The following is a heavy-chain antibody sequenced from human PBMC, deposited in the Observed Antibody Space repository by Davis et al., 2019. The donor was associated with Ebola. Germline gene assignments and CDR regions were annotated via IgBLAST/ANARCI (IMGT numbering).Heavy chain of an antibody. CDR1: GYTFTSYA. CDR2: INAGNGNT. Sequence: ASVKVSCKASGYTFTSYAMHWVRQAPGQRLEWMGWINAGNGNTKYSQKFQGRVTMTTDTSTSTAYMELSSLRSEDTAIYYCAKGTGNYGGAAASWGQGTLVTVSS. CDR3: AKGTGNYGGAAAS. V-gene: IGHV1-3*01. J-gene: IGHJ5*02. D-gene: IGHD1-7*01.